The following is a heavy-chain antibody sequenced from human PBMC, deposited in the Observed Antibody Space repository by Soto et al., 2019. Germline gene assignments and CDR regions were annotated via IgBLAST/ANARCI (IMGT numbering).Heavy chain of an antibody. Sequence: SETLSLTCAVYGGSFSGYYWSWIRQPPGKGLEWIGEINHSGSTNYNPSLKSRVTISVDTSKNQFSLKLSSVTAADTAVYYCARGGYFLLYGMDVWGQGTTVTVSS. V-gene: IGHV4-34*01. CDR2: INHSGST. CDR3: ARGGYFLLYGMDV. D-gene: IGHD3-22*01. J-gene: IGHJ6*02. CDR1: GGSFSGYY.